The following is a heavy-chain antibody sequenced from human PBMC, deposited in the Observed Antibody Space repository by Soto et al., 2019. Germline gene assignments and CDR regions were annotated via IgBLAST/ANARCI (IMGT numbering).Heavy chain of an antibody. CDR3: AGAAGRRFYCGVDV. D-gene: IGHD6-13*01. CDR2: INQSGIT. J-gene: IGHJ6*02. V-gene: IGHV4-34*02. Sequence: QVQLQQWGAGLLKPSETLSLTCAFYGASSSNYSWSWIRQSPGKGLEWIGEINQSGITNYKPSLKGRVTISIDTSKSQFCLRLSSVTAADSAVYYCAGAAGRRFYCGVDVWGQGTSVTVSS. CDR1: GASSSNYS.